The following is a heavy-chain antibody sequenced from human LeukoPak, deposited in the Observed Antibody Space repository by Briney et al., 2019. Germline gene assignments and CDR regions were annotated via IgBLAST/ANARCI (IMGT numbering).Heavy chain of an antibody. CDR1: GYSFTNYD. J-gene: IGHJ4*02. CDR2: MNPNSGNT. V-gene: IGHV1-8*02. CDR3: ARAGGYCGRISCPYYFDY. D-gene: IGHD2-15*01. Sequence: ASVKVSCKASGYSFTNYDINWVRQATGQGLEWMGWMNPNSGNTGYAQKFQGRVTMTRNTSISTAYMELSSLRSEDTAVYYCARAGGYCGRISCPYYFDYWGQGSLVAVSS.